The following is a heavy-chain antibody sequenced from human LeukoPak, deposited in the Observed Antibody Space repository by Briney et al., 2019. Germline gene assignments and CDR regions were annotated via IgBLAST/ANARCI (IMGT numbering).Heavy chain of an antibody. Sequence: SETLSLTCTVSGGSISSSSYYWGWIGQPPGKGLEWIGSIYYSGSAYYNPSLKSRATISVDTSKNQFSLRLRSVTAADTAVYYCARDGAVAGNWFDPWGQGTLVTVSS. V-gene: IGHV4-39*07. CDR3: ARDGAVAGNWFDP. CDR1: GGSISSSSYY. D-gene: IGHD6-19*01. J-gene: IGHJ5*02. CDR2: IYYSGSA.